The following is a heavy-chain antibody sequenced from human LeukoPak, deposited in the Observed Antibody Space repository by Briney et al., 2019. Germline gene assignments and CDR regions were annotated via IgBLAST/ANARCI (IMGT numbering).Heavy chain of an antibody. CDR1: GGSFSPYY. J-gene: IGHJ6*03. D-gene: IGHD3-10*01. CDR2: INHSGST. CDR3: ARRFGELLYPPYYYYYYMDV. Sequence: PSETLSLTCAVYGGSFSPYYWSWIRQPPGKGLEWIGEINHSGSTNYNPSLKSRVTISVDTSENQFSLRLSSVTAADTAVYYCARRFGELLYPPYYYYYYMDVWGKGTTVTVSS. V-gene: IGHV4-34*01.